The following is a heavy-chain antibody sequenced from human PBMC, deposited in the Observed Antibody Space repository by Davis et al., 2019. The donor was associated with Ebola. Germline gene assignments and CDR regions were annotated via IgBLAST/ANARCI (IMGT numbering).Heavy chain of an antibody. D-gene: IGHD3-3*02. Sequence: PGGSLRLSCAASGFTFSSYAMSWVRQAPGKGLEWVSAISGSGGSTYYADSVKGRFTISRDNSKNTLYLQMSSLRAEDTAVYYCARDHFWSGLGRDPFDYWGQGTLVTVSS. V-gene: IGHV3-23*01. CDR3: ARDHFWSGLGRDPFDY. J-gene: IGHJ4*02. CDR1: GFTFSSYA. CDR2: ISGSGGST.